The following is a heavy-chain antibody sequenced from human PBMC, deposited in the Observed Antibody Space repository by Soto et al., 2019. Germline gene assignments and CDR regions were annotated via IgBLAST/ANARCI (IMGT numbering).Heavy chain of an antibody. J-gene: IGHJ4*02. CDR1: GLTFSSYS. Sequence: PGGSLRLSCAASGLTFSSYSMNWVRQAPGKGLEWVSSISSSSSYIYYAGSVKGRFTISRDNAKNSLYLQMNSLRAEDTAVYYCAREVRPSSGLLGYWGQGTLVTVSS. D-gene: IGHD6-19*01. CDR3: AREVRPSSGLLGY. V-gene: IGHV3-21*01. CDR2: ISSSSSYI.